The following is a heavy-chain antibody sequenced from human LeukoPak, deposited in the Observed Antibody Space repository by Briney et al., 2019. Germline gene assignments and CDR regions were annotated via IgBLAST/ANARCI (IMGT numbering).Heavy chain of an antibody. CDR3: ARAPEVGADYYYYYYMDV. CDR2: ISGNGGAP. J-gene: IGHJ6*03. CDR1: GFTFSTYE. Sequence: GGSLRLSCTASGFTFSTYEMSWVRQAPGKGLEWVSSISGNGGAPSYADSVKGRFTISRDNAKNSLYLQMNSLRAEDTAVYYCARAPEVGADYYYYYYMDVWGKGTTVTVSS. V-gene: IGHV3-21*01. D-gene: IGHD1-26*01.